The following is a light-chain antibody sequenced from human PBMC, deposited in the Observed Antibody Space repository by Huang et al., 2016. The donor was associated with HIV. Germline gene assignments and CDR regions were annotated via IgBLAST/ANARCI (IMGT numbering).Light chain of an antibody. CDR2: DAS. CDR1: QSVSSY. V-gene: IGKV3-11*01. J-gene: IGKJ2*01. Sequence: EIVLTQSPATLSLSPGERATLSCRASQSVSSYLAWYQQKPGQAPRLLIYDASIRATAIPARFSCSGSGTDFTLTVSSLEPEDFAVYYCQQRDDWFTFGQGTKLELK. CDR3: QQRDDWFT.